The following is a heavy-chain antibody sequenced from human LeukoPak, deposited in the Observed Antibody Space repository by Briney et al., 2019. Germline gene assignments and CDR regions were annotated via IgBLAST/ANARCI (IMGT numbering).Heavy chain of an antibody. CDR2: ISYDGSNK. D-gene: IGHD1-1*01. V-gene: IGHV3-30-3*01. Sequence: PGGSLRLSCAASGFTFSSYAMHWVRQAPGKGLEWVAVISYDGSNKYYADSVKGRFTISRDNSKNTLYLQMNSLRAEDTAVYYCARDFRERGSYIDYWGQGTLVTVSS. CDR3: ARDFRERGSYIDY. J-gene: IGHJ4*02. CDR1: GFTFSSYA.